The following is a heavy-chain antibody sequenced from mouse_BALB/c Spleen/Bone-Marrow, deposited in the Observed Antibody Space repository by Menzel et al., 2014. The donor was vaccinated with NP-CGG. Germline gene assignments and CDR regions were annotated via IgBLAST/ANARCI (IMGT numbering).Heavy chain of an antibody. V-gene: IGHV1S41*01. Sequence: DLVKPGASVMLSCKASGYTFTSYWINWIKQRPGQGLEWIGRIAPGSGSSYYNEMFKGKATLTVDTSSSTAYIQLSSLSSEDSAVYFCAGGGLHYFDYWGQGTTLTVSS. D-gene: IGHD3-3*01. CDR2: IAPGSGSS. CDR3: AGGGLHYFDY. J-gene: IGHJ2*01. CDR1: GYTFTSYW.